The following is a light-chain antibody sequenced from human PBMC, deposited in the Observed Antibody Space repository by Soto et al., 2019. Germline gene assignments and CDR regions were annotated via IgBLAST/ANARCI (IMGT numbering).Light chain of an antibody. Sequence: DIQMTQSPSTLSASVGDRVTIVCRASQSISNWLAWYQQKPGKAPKVLIYGASSLESGVPSGFSGSGSGTEFTLTISSLQPDDFATYYCQQYNSYPCTFGQGTKVEIK. CDR3: QQYNSYPCT. V-gene: IGKV1-5*02. J-gene: IGKJ1*01. CDR2: GAS. CDR1: QSISNW.